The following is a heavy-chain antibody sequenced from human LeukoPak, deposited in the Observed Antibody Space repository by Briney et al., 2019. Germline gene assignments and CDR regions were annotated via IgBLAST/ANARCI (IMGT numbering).Heavy chain of an antibody. CDR2: ISHSGST. D-gene: IGHD6-19*01. V-gene: IGHV4-34*01. CDR1: GTSFSGYY. Sequence: SETLSLTCAVDGTSFSGYYWSWIRQPPGKGLEWIGEISHSGSTTYNPSLKSRVTISVDTSKKQFSLKLTSVTAADMAVYHCAIPPTGYSSGWYVYWGQGTLVTVSS. CDR3: AIPPTGYSSGWYVY. J-gene: IGHJ4*02.